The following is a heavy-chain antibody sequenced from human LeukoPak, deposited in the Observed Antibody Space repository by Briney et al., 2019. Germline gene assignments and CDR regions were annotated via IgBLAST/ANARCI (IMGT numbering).Heavy chain of an antibody. CDR2: ISYDGSNK. Sequence: GGSLRLSCAASGFTFSSYAMHWVRKAPGKGLEWVAVISYDGSNKYYADSVKGRFTISRDNSKNTLYLQMNSLRAEDTAVYYCARDQSSGYYLNWFDPWGQGTLVTVSS. CDR1: GFTFSSYA. CDR3: ARDQSSGYYLNWFDP. V-gene: IGHV3-30-3*01. D-gene: IGHD3-22*01. J-gene: IGHJ5*02.